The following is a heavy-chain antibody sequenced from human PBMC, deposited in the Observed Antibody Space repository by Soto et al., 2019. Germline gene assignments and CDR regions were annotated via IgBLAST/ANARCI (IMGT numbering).Heavy chain of an antibody. J-gene: IGHJ5*02. Sequence: QVQLQQWGAGLLKPSETLSLTCAVYGGSFSGYYWSWIRQPPGKGLEWIGEINHSGSTHYNPSLKSRVTIAVDTSKNQSSLKLSSVTAADTAVYYCARVGGEGNWFDPWGQGTLVTVSS. V-gene: IGHV4-34*01. CDR3: ARVGGEGNWFDP. CDR2: INHSGST. CDR1: GGSFSGYY.